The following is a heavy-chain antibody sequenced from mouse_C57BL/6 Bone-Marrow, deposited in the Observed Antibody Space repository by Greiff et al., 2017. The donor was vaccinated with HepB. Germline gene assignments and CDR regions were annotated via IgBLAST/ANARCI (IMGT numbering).Heavy chain of an antibody. CDR1: GFNIKDDY. CDR2: IDPENGDT. D-gene: IGHD2-2*01. Sequence: VQLQQSGAELVRPGASVKLSCTASGFNIKDDYMHWVKQRPEQDLEWIGWIDPENGDTEYASKFQGKATITADTSSNTAYLQLSSLTSEDTAVYYCTTGLRRRTWFAYWGQGTLVTVSA. J-gene: IGHJ3*01. CDR3: TTGLRRRTWFAY. V-gene: IGHV14-4*01.